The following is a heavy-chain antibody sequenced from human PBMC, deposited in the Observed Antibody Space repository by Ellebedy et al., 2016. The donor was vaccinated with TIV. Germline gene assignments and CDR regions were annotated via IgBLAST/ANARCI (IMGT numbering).Heavy chain of an antibody. Sequence: SETLSLTCTVSGGSISGYYWSWIRQPPGKGLEWIGYVYYSGGTNYNPSLKSRVTISVDTSKNQFSLRLTSVTAADTAVYYCARDNYDVLTGANNWLDPWGQGTLVTVSS. J-gene: IGHJ5*02. D-gene: IGHD3-9*01. CDR2: VYYSGGT. CDR3: ARDNYDVLTGANNWLDP. CDR1: GGSISGYY. V-gene: IGHV4-59*01.